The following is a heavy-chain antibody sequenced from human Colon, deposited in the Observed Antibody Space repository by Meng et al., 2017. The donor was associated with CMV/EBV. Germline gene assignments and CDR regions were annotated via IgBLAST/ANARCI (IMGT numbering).Heavy chain of an antibody. Sequence: GGSLRLSCAASGFTFDDYAMHWVRQAPGKGLEWVSSITWNSGRTGYVDSVEGRFTISRDNAKNSLYLQMNGLRDEDTALYYCAKDISPVCGSTGYHGMDVWGQGTTVTVSS. CDR3: AKDISPVCGSTGYHGMDV. CDR2: ITWNSGRT. J-gene: IGHJ6*02. D-gene: IGHD1-7*01. CDR1: GFTFDDYA. V-gene: IGHV3-9*01.